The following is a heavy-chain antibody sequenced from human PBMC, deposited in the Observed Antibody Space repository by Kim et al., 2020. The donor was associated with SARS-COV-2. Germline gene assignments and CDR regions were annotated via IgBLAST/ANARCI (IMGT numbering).Heavy chain of an antibody. Sequence: GGSLRLSCAASGSTFSNYEMNWVRQVPGKGLEWIAYISSSGHSIYYTDSVKGRFTVSRDNAKNSLYLQMNSLRAEDTAVYYCAGLLVLSPLPSGYCDGGSCYFGDFWGQGALVTVSS. V-gene: IGHV3-48*03. J-gene: IGHJ4*02. CDR2: ISSSGHSI. CDR3: AGLLVLSPLPSGYCDGGSCYFGDF. D-gene: IGHD2-15*01. CDR1: GSTFSNYE.